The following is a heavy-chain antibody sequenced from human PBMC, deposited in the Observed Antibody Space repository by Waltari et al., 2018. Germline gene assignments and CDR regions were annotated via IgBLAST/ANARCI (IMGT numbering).Heavy chain of an antibody. D-gene: IGHD3-10*01. CDR2: INSEGSLI. J-gene: IGHJ4*02. CDR3: ARGGGSLDY. CDR1: GFTFNTYW. Sequence: EVQLVESGGGLVRPGGSLRLSCAASGFTFNTYWMHWVRQAPGKGLVWVARINSEGSLISYAASLKGRFTISRDNAKNTLYLQMNSLRAEDTAVYYCARGGGSLDYWGQGTQVTVSS. V-gene: IGHV3-74*01.